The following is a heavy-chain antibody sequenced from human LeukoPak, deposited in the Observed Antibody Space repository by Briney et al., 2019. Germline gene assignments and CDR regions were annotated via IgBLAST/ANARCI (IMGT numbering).Heavy chain of an antibody. J-gene: IGHJ3*02. CDR1: GFSFSSYG. V-gene: IGHV3-23*01. CDR2: LSGSGDST. CDR3: AKDASSDWYGAFDI. Sequence: GGSLRLSCAASGFSFSSYGMSWVRQAPGKGLEWVSGLSGSGDSTYNADSVKGRFTISRDNSKNTLYLQMNSLRAEDTALYYCAKDASSDWYGAFDIWGQGTMVTVSS. D-gene: IGHD6-19*01.